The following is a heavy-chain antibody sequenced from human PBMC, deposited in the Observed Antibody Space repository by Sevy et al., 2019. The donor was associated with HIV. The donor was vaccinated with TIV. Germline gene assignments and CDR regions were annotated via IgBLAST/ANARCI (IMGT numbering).Heavy chain of an antibody. CDR2: ISAYNGNT. V-gene: IGHV1-18*01. D-gene: IGHD3-22*01. CDR1: GYTFTSYG. J-gene: IGHJ1*01. Sequence: ASVKVSCKASGYTFTSYGISWVRQAPGQGLEWMGWISAYNGNTNYAQKLQVRVTMTTDTSTSTAYMELRSLRSDDTAVYYCASCYYYDSSGYPEWEYFQHWGQGTLVTVSS. CDR3: ASCYYYDSSGYPEWEYFQH.